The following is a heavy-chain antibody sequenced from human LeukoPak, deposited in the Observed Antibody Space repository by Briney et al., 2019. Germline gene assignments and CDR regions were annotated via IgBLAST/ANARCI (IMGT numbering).Heavy chain of an antibody. D-gene: IGHD2-15*01. CDR1: GFSFSDSA. V-gene: IGHV3-30*02. Sequence: PGGSLRLSCAASGFSFSDSAMHWVRQAPGKGLNWEVFIRYDGNNKYYADSVKGRFTISRDNSKNMLYLEMNSLSTEDTAVYYCAKVRYCSGVNCYPDDNWGQGTLVTVSS. CDR3: AKVRYCSGVNCYPDDN. J-gene: IGHJ4*02. CDR2: IRYDGNNK.